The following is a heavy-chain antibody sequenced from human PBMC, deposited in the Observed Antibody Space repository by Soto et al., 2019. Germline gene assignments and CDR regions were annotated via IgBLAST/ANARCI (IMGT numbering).Heavy chain of an antibody. V-gene: IGHV4-59*01. CDR1: GASISSYY. CDR2: IYLGGSI. J-gene: IGHJ6*02. D-gene: IGHD2-2*03. CDR3: ARLNGYCISTNCHGYYGMDV. Sequence: PSETLSLTCSVSGASISSYYYTWIRQTPGKGLEWIGYIYLGGSINYNPSFKSRVIISVDTSKNQFSVRLSSVTAADTAVYYCARLNGYCISTNCHGYYGMDVWGQGTTVTVSS.